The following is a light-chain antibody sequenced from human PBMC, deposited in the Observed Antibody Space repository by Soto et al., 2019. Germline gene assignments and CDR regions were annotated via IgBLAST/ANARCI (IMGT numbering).Light chain of an antibody. CDR2: EVS. Sequence: VLTQPPSASGSPGQSVTISCTGTSSDVGGYNYVSWYQQHPGKAPKLMIYEVSKRPSGVPDRFSGSKSGNTASLTVSGLQAEDEADYYCSSYAGSNNLVVFGGGTKLTVL. V-gene: IGLV2-8*01. CDR1: SSDVGGYNY. CDR3: SSYAGSNNLVV. J-gene: IGLJ2*01.